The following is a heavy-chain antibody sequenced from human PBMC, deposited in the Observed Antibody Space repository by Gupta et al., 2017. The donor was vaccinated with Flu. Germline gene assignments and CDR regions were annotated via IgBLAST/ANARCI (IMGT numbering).Heavy chain of an antibody. V-gene: IGHV3-15*01. D-gene: IGHD3-16*02. CDR2: IKSKTDGGTT. Sequence: EVQLVESGGGLVKPGGSLRLSCAASGFTFSNAWMSWVRQAPGKGLEWVGRIKSKTDGGTTDYAAPVKGRFTISRDDSKNTLYLQMNSLKTEDTAVYYCTTGALYYDYVWGSYPTQNNWFDPWGQGTLVTVSS. CDR1: GFTFSNAW. J-gene: IGHJ5*02. CDR3: TTGALYYDYVWGSYPTQNNWFDP.